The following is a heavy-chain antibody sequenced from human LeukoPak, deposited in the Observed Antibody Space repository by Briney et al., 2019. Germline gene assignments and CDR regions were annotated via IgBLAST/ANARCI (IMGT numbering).Heavy chain of an antibody. D-gene: IGHD2-21*02. CDR3: ARDDYSHDCGGDCWVDY. CDR1: GGTFSSYA. J-gene: IGHJ4*02. Sequence: SVKVSCKASGGTFSSYAISWVRQAPGQGLEWMGRIIPILGIANYAQKFQGRVTITADKSTSTAYMELSSLRSEDTAVYYCARDDYSHDCGGDCWVDYWCQGTLVTVSS. V-gene: IGHV1-69*04. CDR2: IIPILGIA.